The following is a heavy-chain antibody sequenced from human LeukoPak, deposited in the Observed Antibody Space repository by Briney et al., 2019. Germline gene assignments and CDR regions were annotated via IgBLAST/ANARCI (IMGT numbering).Heavy chain of an antibody. D-gene: IGHD1-26*01. CDR3: AKDSYPYSGSYYYFDY. CDR1: GFTFTSYA. V-gene: IGHV3-23*01. CDR2: VSGASGLT. J-gene: IGHJ4*02. Sequence: PGGSLRLSCVASGFTFTSYAMSWVRQAPGKRLEWVSAVSGASGLTTYADSVRGRFTVSRDNSKNTVYLQMNSLRAEDSAVYYCAKDSYPYSGSYYYFDYWGQGILVTVSS.